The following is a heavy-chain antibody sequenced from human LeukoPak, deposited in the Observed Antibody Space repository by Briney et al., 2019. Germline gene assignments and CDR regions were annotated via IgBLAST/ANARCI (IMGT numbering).Heavy chain of an antibody. CDR2: FDRKNGDT. D-gene: IGHD2-2*01. Sequence: ASVKVSCKVSGFTLGYLSMHWVRQAPGKGLEWVGGFDRKNGDTIYAQRFRGRVTLTEDTSTGTAYMDLSSLSADDTAVYYCATGVFCAPTTCPGYQHYYYFMDVWGKGTTVTVSS. V-gene: IGHV1-24*01. CDR3: ATGVFCAPTTCPGYQHYYYFMDV. J-gene: IGHJ6*03. CDR1: GFTLGYLS.